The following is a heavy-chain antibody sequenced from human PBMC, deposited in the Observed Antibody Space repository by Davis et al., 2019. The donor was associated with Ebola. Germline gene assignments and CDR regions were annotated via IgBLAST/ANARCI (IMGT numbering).Heavy chain of an antibody. D-gene: IGHD3-3*01. CDR2: IYYSGST. CDR1: GGSVSSGSYY. CDR3: ARGQTIFGVVIGAFDI. J-gene: IGHJ3*02. V-gene: IGHV4-61*01. Sequence: SETLSLTCTVSGGSVSSGSYYWSWIRQPPGKGLEWIGYIYYSGSTNYNPSLKSRVTISVDTSKNQFSLKLSSVTAADTAVYYCARGQTIFGVVIGAFDIWGQGTMVTVSS.